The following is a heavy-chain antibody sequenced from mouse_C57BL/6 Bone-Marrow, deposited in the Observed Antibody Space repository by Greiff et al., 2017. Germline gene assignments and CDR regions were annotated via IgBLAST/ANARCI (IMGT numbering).Heavy chain of an antibody. J-gene: IGHJ2*01. Sequence: QVHVKQPGTELVKPGASVKLSCKASGYTFTSYWMHWVKQRPGQGLEWIGNINPSNGGTNYNEKFKSKATLTVDKSSSTAYMQLSSLTSEDSAVYYCATYYGSSYYFDYWGQGTTLTVSS. CDR3: ATYYGSSYYFDY. CDR2: INPSNGGT. CDR1: GYTFTSYW. V-gene: IGHV1-53*01. D-gene: IGHD1-1*01.